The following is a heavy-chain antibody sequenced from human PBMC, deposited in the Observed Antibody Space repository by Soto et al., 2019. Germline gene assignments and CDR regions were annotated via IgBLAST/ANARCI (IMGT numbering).Heavy chain of an antibody. J-gene: IGHJ6*04. CDR1: GGSFSGYY. Sequence: PSETLSLTCAVYGGSFSGYYWSWIRQPPGKGLEWIGEINHSGSTNYNPSLKSRVTISVDTSKNQFSLKLSSVTAADTAVYYCGRGCFNDIWPGKTNYYNNLGVWGKGPRVPPSP. V-gene: IGHV4-34*01. CDR2: INHSGST. CDR3: GRGCFNDIWPGKTNYYNNLGV. D-gene: IGHD3-9*01.